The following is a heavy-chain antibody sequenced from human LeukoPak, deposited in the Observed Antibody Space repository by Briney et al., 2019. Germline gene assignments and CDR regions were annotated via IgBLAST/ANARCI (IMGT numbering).Heavy chain of an antibody. D-gene: IGHD6-6*01. CDR2: FDPEDGET. V-gene: IGHV1-24*01. CDR3: ATEWLGYSSSSGSAFDI. Sequence: ASVKVSCKVSGYTLTELSMHWVRRAPGKGLEWMGGFDPEDGETIYAQKFQGRVTMTEDTSTDTAYMELSSLRSEDTAVYYCATEWLGYSSSSGSAFDIWGQGTMVTVSS. CDR1: GYTLTELS. J-gene: IGHJ3*02.